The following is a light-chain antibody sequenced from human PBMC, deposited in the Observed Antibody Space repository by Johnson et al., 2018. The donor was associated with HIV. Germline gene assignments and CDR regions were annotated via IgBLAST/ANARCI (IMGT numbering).Light chain of an antibody. Sequence: QSVLTQPPSVSAAPGQKVTISCSGSSSDMGNYAVSWYQQLPGTAPKLLIYENNKRPSGIPDRFSGSKSGTSATLGITGLQTGDEADYYCGTWHSSLNGYVFGSGTKVTVL. CDR2: ENN. J-gene: IGLJ1*01. V-gene: IGLV1-51*02. CDR1: SSDMGNYA. CDR3: GTWHSSLNGYV.